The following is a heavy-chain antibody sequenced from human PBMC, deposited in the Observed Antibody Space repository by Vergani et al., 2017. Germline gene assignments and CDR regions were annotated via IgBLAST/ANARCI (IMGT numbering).Heavy chain of an antibody. CDR2: IYSGDET. D-gene: IGHD1-14*01. CDR3: ARDGRIDAEGTELDY. V-gene: IGHV3-66*01. Sequence: ELQLVESGGGLVQPGGSLRLSCAASGSTVSGNYMTWVRQAPGKGLEWVSHIYSGDETYYADSVKGRVTISRDNAKNMMYLQLNSLRDEDTAVYYCARDGRIDAEGTELDYWGQGTLVTVSS. J-gene: IGHJ4*02. CDR1: GSTVSGNY.